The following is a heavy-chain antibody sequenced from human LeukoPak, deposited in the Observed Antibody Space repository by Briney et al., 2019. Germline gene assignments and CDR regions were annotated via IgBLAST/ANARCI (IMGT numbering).Heavy chain of an antibody. Sequence: QPGGSLRLSCAASGFTFSSYAMSWVRQAPGKGLEWVSAISGSGGSTYYADSVKGRFTISRDNSKNTLYLQMNGLRAEDTAVYYCAKDHSSSWYYYYMDVWGKGTTVTVSS. D-gene: IGHD6-13*01. CDR2: ISGSGGST. CDR3: AKDHSSSWYYYYMDV. V-gene: IGHV3-23*01. CDR1: GFTFSSYA. J-gene: IGHJ6*03.